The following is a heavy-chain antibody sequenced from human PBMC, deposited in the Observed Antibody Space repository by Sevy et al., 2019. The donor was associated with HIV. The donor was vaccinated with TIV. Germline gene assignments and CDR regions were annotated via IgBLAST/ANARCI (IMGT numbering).Heavy chain of an antibody. CDR1: GFTFDDYT. Sequence: GGSLRLSCAASGFTFDDYTMHWVRQAPGKGLEWVSLISWDGGSTYYADSVKGRFTISRDNGKNSLYLQMNSLRTEDTALYYCAKDSSGWIDYWGQGTLVTVSS. J-gene: IGHJ4*02. CDR3: AKDSSGWIDY. CDR2: ISWDGGST. D-gene: IGHD6-19*01. V-gene: IGHV3-43*01.